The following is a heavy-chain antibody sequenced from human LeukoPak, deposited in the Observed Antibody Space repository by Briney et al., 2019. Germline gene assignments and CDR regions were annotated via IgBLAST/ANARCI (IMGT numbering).Heavy chain of an antibody. CDR1: GGAISSGSYY. J-gene: IGHJ6*02. V-gene: IGHV4-39*07. Sequence: SETLSLTCNVSGGAISSGSYYWGWIRQPPGKGLEWIGSIYYTGSTYYNPSLKSRVTISVDTSKNQFSLKLSSVTAADTAVYYCARLVYSGRRRYDYYYGMDVWGQGTTVTVSS. CDR2: IYYTGST. CDR3: ARLVYSGRRRYDYYYGMDV. D-gene: IGHD1-26*01.